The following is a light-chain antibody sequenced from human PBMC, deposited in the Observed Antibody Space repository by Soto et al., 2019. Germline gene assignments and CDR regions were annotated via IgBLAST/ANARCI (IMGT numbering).Light chain of an antibody. CDR1: QNVSTW. CDR3: QQYDSYRT. Sequence: DIQMTQSPSTLSASVGDRVTITCRASQNVSTWLAWYQHKPRNAPNLLLFDVSNLESGVPSRFSGSGSGTEFTLTISSLQSDDFATYYCQQYDSYRTFGQGTKVDI. V-gene: IGKV1-5*01. CDR2: DVS. J-gene: IGKJ1*01.